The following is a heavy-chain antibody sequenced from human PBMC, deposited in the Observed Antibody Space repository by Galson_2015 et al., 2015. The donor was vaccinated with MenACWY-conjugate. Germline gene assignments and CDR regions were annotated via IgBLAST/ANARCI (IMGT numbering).Heavy chain of an antibody. D-gene: IGHD3-3*01. CDR2: ISYDGSNK. CDR3: AKDRGIFGVGETDY. Sequence: SLRLSCAASGFTFSSNAMHWVRQAPGKGLEWVAVISYDGSNKYYGDSVKGRFTISRDNSKNTVYLQMNSLRAEDTAVYFCAKDRGIFGVGETDYRGQGTLVTVSS. V-gene: IGHV3-30*18. J-gene: IGHJ4*02. CDR1: GFTFSSNA.